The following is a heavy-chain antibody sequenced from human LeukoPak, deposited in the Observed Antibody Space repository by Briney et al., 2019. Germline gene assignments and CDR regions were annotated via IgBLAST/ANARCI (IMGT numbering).Heavy chain of an antibody. CDR3: AGERGEEYSSGWYKTNFFYN. CDR1: GGSISSSSYY. Sequence: SETLSLTCTVSGGSISSSSYYWGWIRQPPGKGLECIGSIYYSGSTYYNPSLESRVAISADMSKKQISLKLASVTGADTAVYYCAGERGEEYSSGWYKTNFFYNWGQGIRVTVSS. CDR2: IYYSGST. J-gene: IGHJ4*02. D-gene: IGHD6-19*01. V-gene: IGHV4-39*07.